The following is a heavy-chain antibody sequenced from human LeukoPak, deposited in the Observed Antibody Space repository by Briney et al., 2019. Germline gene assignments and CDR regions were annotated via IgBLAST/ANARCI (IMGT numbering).Heavy chain of an antibody. CDR3: AKGEYQLPYYYYGMDV. CDR2: ISGSGGST. V-gene: IGHV3-23*01. CDR1: GFTFSSYA. Sequence: PGGSLRLSCAASGFTFSSYAMSWVRQAPGKGLEWVSAISGSGGSTYYADSVKGRFTISRDNSKNTLYLQMNSLRAENTAVYYCAKGEYQLPYYYYGMDVWGQGTRSPSP. D-gene: IGHD2-2*01. J-gene: IGHJ6*02.